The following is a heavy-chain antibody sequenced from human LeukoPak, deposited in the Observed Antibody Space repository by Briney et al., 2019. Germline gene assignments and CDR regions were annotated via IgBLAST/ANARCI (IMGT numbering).Heavy chain of an antibody. Sequence: SETLSLTCSVSVGSISRYYWSWIRHPPGKGLECSGYIYYSGSTNYNPSLKSRVTMSVDTSKNQFSLKLSSVTASDTALYYFAGSGWTGAAYYYYYMDVWGKGNTVTISS. CDR1: VGSISRYY. CDR3: AGSGWTGAAYYYYYMDV. J-gene: IGHJ6*03. V-gene: IGHV4-59*12. CDR2: IYYSGST. D-gene: IGHD6-19*01.